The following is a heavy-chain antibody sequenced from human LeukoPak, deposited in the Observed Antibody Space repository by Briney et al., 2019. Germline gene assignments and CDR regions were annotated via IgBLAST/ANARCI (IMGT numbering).Heavy chain of an antibody. Sequence: GESLKISCKGSGYSFTNYWIAWVRQMPGKGLEWMGIIYPDDSDTRYSPSFQGQVTISADKSVSTAYLQWSSLKASDTAMYYCARDYDFWSGYYDYWGRGTLVTVSS. CDR3: ARDYDFWSGYYDY. CDR1: GYSFTNYW. J-gene: IGHJ4*02. V-gene: IGHV5-51*01. CDR2: IYPDDSDT. D-gene: IGHD3-3*01.